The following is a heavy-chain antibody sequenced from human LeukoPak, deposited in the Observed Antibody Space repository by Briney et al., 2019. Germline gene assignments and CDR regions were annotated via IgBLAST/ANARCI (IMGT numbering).Heavy chain of an antibody. D-gene: IGHD3-3*01. CDR1: GGSISSSNW. V-gene: IGHV4-4*02. CDR3: ARDPVGSVLRFLEWPTSRGAFDI. CDR2: IYHSGST. J-gene: IGHJ3*02. Sequence: SGTLSLTCAVSGGSISSSNWWSWVRQPPGKGLEWIGEIYHSGSTNYNPSLKSRVTISVDTSKNQFSLKLSSVTAADTAVYYCARDPVGSVLRFLEWPTSRGAFDIWGQGTMVTVSS.